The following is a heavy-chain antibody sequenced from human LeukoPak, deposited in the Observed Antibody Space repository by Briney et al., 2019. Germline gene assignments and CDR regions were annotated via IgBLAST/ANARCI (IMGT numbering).Heavy chain of an antibody. J-gene: IGHJ4*02. Sequence: SQTLSLTCTVSGGSISSSNYYWGWIRQPPGKGLEWIGYIYYSGSTNYNPSLKSRVTISVDTSKNQFSLKLSSVTAADTAVYYCARVSHDSSSWYVDYWGQGTLVTVSS. CDR3: ARVSHDSSSWYVDY. V-gene: IGHV4-61*05. CDR2: IYYSGST. D-gene: IGHD6-13*01. CDR1: GGSISSSNYY.